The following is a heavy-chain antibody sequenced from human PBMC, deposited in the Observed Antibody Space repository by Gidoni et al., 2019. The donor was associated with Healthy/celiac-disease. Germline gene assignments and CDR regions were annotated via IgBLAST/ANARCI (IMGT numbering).Heavy chain of an antibody. J-gene: IGHJ4*02. V-gene: IGHV3-11*06. CDR3: ARLTGAPGDFDY. D-gene: IGHD2-8*02. CDR1: GFTFSAYY. Sequence: QVQLVESGGGLVKPGGSLRLSCAASGFTFSAYYMSWIRQAPGKGLEWVSYISSSSSYTNYADSVKGRFTISRDNAKNSLYLQMNSLRAEDTAVYYCARLTGAPGDFDYWGQGTLVTVSS. CDR2: ISSSSSYT.